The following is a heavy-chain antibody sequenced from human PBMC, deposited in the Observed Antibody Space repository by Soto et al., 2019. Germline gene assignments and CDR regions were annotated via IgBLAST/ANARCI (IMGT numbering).Heavy chain of an antibody. D-gene: IGHD6-19*01. Sequence: GGSLRLSCAASGFTFSSYSMNWVRQAPGKGLEWVSSISSSSSYIYYADSVKGRFTISRDNAKNSLYLQMNSLGAEDTAVYYCARPQTSSAAFDIWGQGTMVTVSS. CDR1: GFTFSSYS. CDR2: ISSSSSYI. J-gene: IGHJ3*02. CDR3: ARPQTSSAAFDI. V-gene: IGHV3-21*01.